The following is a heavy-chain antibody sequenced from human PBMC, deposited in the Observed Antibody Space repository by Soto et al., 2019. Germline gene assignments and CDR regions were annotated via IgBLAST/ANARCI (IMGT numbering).Heavy chain of an antibody. CDR3: AIDPLGYYDSSGYYLDY. CDR2: ISYDGSNK. V-gene: IGHV3-30-3*01. Sequence: QVQLVASGGGVVQPGRSLRLSCAASGFTFSSYAMHWVRQAPGKGLEWVSVISYDGSNKYYADSVKGRFTISRDNSKNTLYLHMNSQRAEDTAVYYCAIDPLGYYDSSGYYLDYWGQGTLVTVSS. D-gene: IGHD3-22*01. J-gene: IGHJ4*02. CDR1: GFTFSSYA.